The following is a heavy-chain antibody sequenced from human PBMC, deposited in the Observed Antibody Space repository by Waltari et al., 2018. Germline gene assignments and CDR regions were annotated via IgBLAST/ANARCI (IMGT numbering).Heavy chain of an antibody. D-gene: IGHD3-9*01. J-gene: IGHJ4*02. CDR3: ASDILTGYYSR. V-gene: IGHV4-34*01. CDR2: INHSGST. CDR1: GGSFSGYY. Sequence: QVQLQQGGAGLLKPSETLSLPCAGDGGSFSGYYLSWIRQPPGKGLEWIGEINHSGSTNYNPSLKSRVTISVDTSKNQFSLKLSSVTAADTAVYYCASDILTGYYSRWGQGTLVTVSS.